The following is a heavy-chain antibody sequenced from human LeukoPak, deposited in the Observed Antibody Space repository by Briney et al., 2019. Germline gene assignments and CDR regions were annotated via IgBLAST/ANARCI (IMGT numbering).Heavy chain of an antibody. CDR2: ISGSGGST. J-gene: IGHJ4*02. Sequence: PGGSLRLSCAASGFTFSSYAMSWVRQAPGKGLEWVSAISGSGGSTYYADSVKGRFTISRDNSKNTLYLQMNSLRAEDTAVYYCAKFSYRFLEWLLTNPFDYWGQGTLVTVSS. V-gene: IGHV3-23*01. CDR1: GFTFSSYA. CDR3: AKFSYRFLEWLLTNPFDY. D-gene: IGHD3-3*01.